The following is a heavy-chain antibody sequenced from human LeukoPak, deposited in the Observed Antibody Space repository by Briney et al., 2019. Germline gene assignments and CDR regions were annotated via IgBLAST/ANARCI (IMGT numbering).Heavy chain of an antibody. CDR3: ARHEGRAETQVDY. D-gene: IGHD2-15*01. V-gene: IGHV5-51*01. CDR2: IYPGESDT. J-gene: IGHJ4*02. Sequence: GESLKISCKGSGYSFTTYWIGWVRQMPGKGLELLGVIYPGESDTRYSPSFQGQVTISADRSISTAYLQWSSLKASDTAMYYCARHEGRAETQVDYWGQGTLVTVSS. CDR1: GYSFTTYW.